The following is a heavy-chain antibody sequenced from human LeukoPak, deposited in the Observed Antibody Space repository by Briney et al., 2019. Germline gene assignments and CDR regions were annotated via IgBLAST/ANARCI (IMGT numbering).Heavy chain of an antibody. CDR3: ARGLRRIAVAGRRFDP. CDR1: GGAISPDY. V-gene: IGHV4-34*01. Sequence: SETLSLTCTVSGGAISPDYWSWIRQPPGKGLEWIGEINHSGSTNYNPSLKSRVTISVDTSKNQFSLKLSSVTAADTAVYYCARGLRRIAVAGRRFDPWGQGTLVTVSS. CDR2: INHSGST. D-gene: IGHD6-19*01. J-gene: IGHJ5*02.